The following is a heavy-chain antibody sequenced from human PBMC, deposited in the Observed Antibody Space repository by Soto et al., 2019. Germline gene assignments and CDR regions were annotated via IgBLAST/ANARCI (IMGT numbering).Heavy chain of an antibody. J-gene: IGHJ6*02. CDR2: IIPIFGTA. Sequence: QVQLVQSGAEVKKPGSSVKVSCKASGGTFSSYAISWVRQAPGQGLEWMGGIIPIFGTANYAQKFQGRVTITADKSTSTAYMELSSLRSEDTAVYYCARVGVHFRYDYYGMDVWGQGTTVTVSS. V-gene: IGHV1-69*06. D-gene: IGHD3-10*01. CDR3: ARVGVHFRYDYYGMDV. CDR1: GGTFSSYA.